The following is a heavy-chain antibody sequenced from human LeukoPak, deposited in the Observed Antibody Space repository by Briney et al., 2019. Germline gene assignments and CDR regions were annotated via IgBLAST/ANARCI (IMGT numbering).Heavy chain of an antibody. D-gene: IGHD5-24*01. CDR2: IIPIFGTA. Sequence: SSAKVSCKASGCTFSSYAISWVRQAPGQGLEWMGGIIPIFGTANYAQKFQGRVTITTDESTSTAYMELSSLRSEDTAVYYCARDFYTGRWMATTSGVDYWGQGTLVTVSS. V-gene: IGHV1-69*05. CDR3: ARDFYTGRWMATTSGVDY. J-gene: IGHJ4*02. CDR1: GCTFSSYA.